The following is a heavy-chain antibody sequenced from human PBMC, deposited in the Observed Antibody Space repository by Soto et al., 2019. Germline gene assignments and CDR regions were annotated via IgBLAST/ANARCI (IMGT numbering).Heavy chain of an antibody. Sequence: XGSLKLSCSAAGFTFDDYTMHWVRQAPGKGLEWVSLISWDGGSTYYADSVKGRFTISRDNSKNSLYLQMNSLRTEDTALYYCAKEAAAGIDYWGQGTLVTVSS. CDR1: GFTFDDYT. CDR3: AKEAAAGIDY. D-gene: IGHD6-13*01. J-gene: IGHJ4*02. V-gene: IGHV3-43*01. CDR2: ISWDGGST.